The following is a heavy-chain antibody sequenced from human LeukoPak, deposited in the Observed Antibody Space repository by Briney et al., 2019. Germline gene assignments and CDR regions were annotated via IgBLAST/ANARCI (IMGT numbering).Heavy chain of an antibody. J-gene: IGHJ4*02. CDR1: GFTFSSYG. Sequence: GGSLRLSCAASGFTFSSYGMHWVRQAPGKGLEWVAVISYDGSNKYYADSVKGRFTISRDNSKNTLYLQMNSLAAEDTAVYYCARGHYLDYWGQGTLVIVSS. V-gene: IGHV3-30*03. CDR2: ISYDGSNK. CDR3: ARGHYLDY.